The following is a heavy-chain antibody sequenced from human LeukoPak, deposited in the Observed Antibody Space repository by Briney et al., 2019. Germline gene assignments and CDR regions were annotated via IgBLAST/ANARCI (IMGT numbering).Heavy chain of an antibody. J-gene: IGHJ4*02. CDR1: GYVFTSYY. CDR2: INPSGGRT. CDR3: ARDLTSDSSSWYLVGGPTPQ. D-gene: IGHD6-13*01. Sequence: ASVKVSCKASGYVFTSYYIHWMRQAPGQGLEWMGKINPSGGRTNYAQKFQDRVTLTSDTSTSTAYMDLSSLRFEDTAVYYCARDLTSDSSSWYLVGGPTPQWGQGTLVTVSS. V-gene: IGHV1-46*01.